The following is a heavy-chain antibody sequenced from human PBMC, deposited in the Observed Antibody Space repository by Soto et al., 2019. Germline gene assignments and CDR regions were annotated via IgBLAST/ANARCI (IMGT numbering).Heavy chain of an antibody. CDR1: IFTFSSYW. Sequence: GGSLRLSCEASIFTFSSYWMTWVRQAPGKGLEWVANIKQDGSEKNYVDSVKGRFTISRDNAKNSLYLQMNSLRAEDTAVYYCARDGERLLWFGGSFDWWGQGTLVTVSS. J-gene: IGHJ4*02. D-gene: IGHD3-10*01. V-gene: IGHV3-7*01. CDR2: IKQDGSEK. CDR3: ARDGERLLWFGGSFDW.